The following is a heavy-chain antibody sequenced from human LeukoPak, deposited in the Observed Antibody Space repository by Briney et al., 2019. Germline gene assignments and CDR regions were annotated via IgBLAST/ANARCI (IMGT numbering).Heavy chain of an antibody. J-gene: IGHJ6*03. D-gene: IGHD2-8*01. CDR1: GYTFTSYG. CDR2: ISAYNGNT. V-gene: IGHV1-18*01. CDR3: ARDLTDMVYYMDV. Sequence: GASVKVSCKASGYTFTSYGISWVRQAPGQGLEWLGWISAYNGNTNYAQKLRGRVTMTTDTSTSTAYMELRSLRSDDTAVYYCARDLTDMVYYMDVWGKRTTVTVSS.